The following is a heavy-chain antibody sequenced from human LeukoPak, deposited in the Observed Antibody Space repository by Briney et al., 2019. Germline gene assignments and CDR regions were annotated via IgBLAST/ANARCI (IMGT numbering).Heavy chain of an antibody. CDR2: IYYSGST. CDR3: AGIDMGYYYYGMDV. J-gene: IGHJ6*02. CDR1: GGSISSYY. Sequence: SETLSLTCTVSGGSISSYYWSWIRQPPGKGLEWIGYIYYSGSTYYNPSLKSRVTISVDTSKNQFSLKLSPVTAADTAVYYCAGIDMGYYYYGMDVWGQGTTVTVSS. D-gene: IGHD3-9*01. V-gene: IGHV4-59*08.